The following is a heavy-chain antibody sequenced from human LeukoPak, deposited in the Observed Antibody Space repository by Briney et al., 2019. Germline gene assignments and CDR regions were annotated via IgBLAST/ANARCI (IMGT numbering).Heavy chain of an antibody. CDR3: ARPRWDDYGDLYFDY. CDR1: GGSISSYY. D-gene: IGHD4-17*01. Sequence: SETLSLTCTVSGGSISSYYWSWIRQPPGKGLEWIGYIYYSGSTNYNPSLKSRDTISVDTSKDQFSLKLSSVTAADTAVYYCARPRWDDYGDLYFDYWGQGTLVTVSS. CDR2: IYYSGST. J-gene: IGHJ4*02. V-gene: IGHV4-59*08.